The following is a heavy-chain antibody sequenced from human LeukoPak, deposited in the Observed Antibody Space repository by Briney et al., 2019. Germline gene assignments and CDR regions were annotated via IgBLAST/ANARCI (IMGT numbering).Heavy chain of an antibody. D-gene: IGHD2-21*01. V-gene: IGHV3-21*01. CDR2: ISSSSSYI. CDR3: ATLAYCGGDCDP. Sequence: GGSLRLSCAASGFTFSSYSMNWVRQAPGKGLEWVSSISSSSSYIYYADSVKGRFTISRDNAKNSLYLQMNSLRAEDTAVYYCATLAYCGGDCDPWGQGTLVTVSS. CDR1: GFTFSSYS. J-gene: IGHJ5*02.